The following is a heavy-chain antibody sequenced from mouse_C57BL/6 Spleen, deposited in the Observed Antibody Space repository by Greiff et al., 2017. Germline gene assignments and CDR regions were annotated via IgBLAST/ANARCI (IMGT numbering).Heavy chain of an antibody. J-gene: IGHJ4*01. CDR1: GYSITSGYY. V-gene: IGHV3-6*01. D-gene: IGHD1-1*01. Sequence: DVKLQESGPGLVKPSQSLSLTCSVTGYSITSGYYWNWIRQFPGNKLEWMGYISYDGSNNYNPSLKNRISITRDTSKNQFFLKLNSVTTEDTATYYCARGGAYYGSYYYAMDYWGQGTSVTVSS. CDR2: ISYDGSN. CDR3: ARGGAYYGSYYYAMDY.